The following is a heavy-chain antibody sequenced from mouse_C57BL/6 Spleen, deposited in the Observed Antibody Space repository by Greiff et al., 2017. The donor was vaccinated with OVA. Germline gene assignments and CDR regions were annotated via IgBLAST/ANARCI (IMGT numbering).Heavy chain of an antibody. CDR2: IYPSDSET. J-gene: IGHJ1*03. D-gene: IGHD1-1*01. CDR1: GYTFTSYW. Sequence: QVQLQQPGAELVRPGSSVKLSCKASGYTFTSYWMDWVKQRPGQGLEWIGNIYPSDSETHYNQKFKDKATLTVDKSSSTAYMQLSSLTSEDSAVYYCARGTVVAPGWYFDVWGTGTTVTVSS. V-gene: IGHV1-61*01. CDR3: ARGTVVAPGWYFDV.